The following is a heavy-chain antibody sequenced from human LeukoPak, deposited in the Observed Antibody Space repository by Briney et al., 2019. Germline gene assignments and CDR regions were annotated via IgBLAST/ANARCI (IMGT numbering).Heavy chain of an antibody. CDR2: SRDKGNSYTT. CDR3: ASGIAAGHYFDY. CDR1: GFTFSDHY. D-gene: IGHD6-13*01. J-gene: IGHJ4*02. V-gene: IGHV3-72*01. Sequence: GGSLRLSCAASGFTFSDHYIDWVRQAPGKGLEWVGRSRDKGNSYTTAYAASVRGRFTISRDDSKNSLYLQMNSLKIEDTAVYYCASGIAAGHYFDYWGQGTLVTVSS.